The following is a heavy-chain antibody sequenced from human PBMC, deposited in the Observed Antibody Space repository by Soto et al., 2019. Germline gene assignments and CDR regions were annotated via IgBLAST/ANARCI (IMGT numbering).Heavy chain of an antibody. D-gene: IGHD1-7*01. Sequence: GASVKVSCKVSGYTLTELSMHWVRQAPGKGLEWMGGFDPEDGETIYAQKFQGRVTMTEDTSTDTAYMELSSLRSEDTAVYYCATISTGTTWFYYYGMDVWGQGTTVTVSS. J-gene: IGHJ6*02. CDR3: ATISTGTTWFYYYGMDV. V-gene: IGHV1-24*01. CDR2: FDPEDGET. CDR1: GYTLTELS.